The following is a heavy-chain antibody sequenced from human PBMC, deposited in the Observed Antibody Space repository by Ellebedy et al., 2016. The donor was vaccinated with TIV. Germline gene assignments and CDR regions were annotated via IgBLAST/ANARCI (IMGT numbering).Heavy chain of an antibody. CDR1: GYSFTTYW. CDR3: ARRYSSTWNHFDY. Sequence: GESLKISCKGSGYSFTTYWIGWVRQMPGKGLEWMGIIYPGNSDTRYSPSFQGQVTISADKSISTAYLQWSSLKASDTAMYYCARRYSSTWNHFDYWGQGTLVTVSS. V-gene: IGHV5-51*01. D-gene: IGHD6-13*01. CDR2: IYPGNSDT. J-gene: IGHJ4*02.